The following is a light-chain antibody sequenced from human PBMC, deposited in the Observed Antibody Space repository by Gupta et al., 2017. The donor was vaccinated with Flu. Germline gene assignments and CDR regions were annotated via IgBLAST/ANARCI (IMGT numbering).Light chain of an antibody. CDR3: QTFNRYPVA. V-gene: IGKV1-9*01. Sequence: GDRVTITCRASQGIGRSLAWYQQKPGEGPKLLIYAASTLQTAVPSRFSGSGSATEFTLTISSLQSEDFATYYCQTFNRYPVAFGGGTKVEIK. CDR1: QGIGRS. CDR2: AAS. J-gene: IGKJ4*01.